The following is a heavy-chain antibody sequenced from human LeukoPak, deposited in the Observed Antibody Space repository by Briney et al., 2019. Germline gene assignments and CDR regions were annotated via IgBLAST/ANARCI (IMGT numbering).Heavy chain of an antibody. Sequence: SETLSLTCTVSGGSISSSSYYWGWIRQPPGKGLEWIGSIYYSGSTYYNPSLKSRVTISVDTSKNQFSLKLSSVTAADTAVYYCARGKYGTRAFDIWGQGTMVTVSS. J-gene: IGHJ3*02. CDR3: ARGKYGTRAFDI. CDR2: IYYSGST. V-gene: IGHV4-39*07. D-gene: IGHD1-7*01. CDR1: GGSISSSSYY.